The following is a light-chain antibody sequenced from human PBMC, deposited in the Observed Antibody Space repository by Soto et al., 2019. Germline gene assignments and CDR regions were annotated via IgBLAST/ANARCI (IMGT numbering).Light chain of an antibody. Sequence: EIVLTQSPGTLSLSPGERATLSCRASQSVSSSYLAWHQQTPGQAPRLLIYGASSRATGIPDRFSGSGSGTDFTLTISRLEPEDFAVYYCQQYGGSPYTFGGGTKVEIK. CDR2: GAS. J-gene: IGKJ4*01. CDR3: QQYGGSPYT. CDR1: QSVSSSY. V-gene: IGKV3-20*01.